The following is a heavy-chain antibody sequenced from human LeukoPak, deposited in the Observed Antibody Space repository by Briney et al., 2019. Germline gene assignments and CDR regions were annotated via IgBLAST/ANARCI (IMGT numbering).Heavy chain of an antibody. D-gene: IGHD6-19*01. CDR1: GGSLSDYY. CDR2: INHSGST. V-gene: IGHV4-34*01. CDR3: ARRIGTSSGWYLS. J-gene: IGHJ5*02. Sequence: SETLSLTCAVYGGSLSDYYWSWIRQPPGKGLEWIGEINHSGSTNYNPSLKSRVTISVDTSKNQFSLKLSSVTAADTAVYYCARRIGTSSGWYLSWGQGTLVTVSS.